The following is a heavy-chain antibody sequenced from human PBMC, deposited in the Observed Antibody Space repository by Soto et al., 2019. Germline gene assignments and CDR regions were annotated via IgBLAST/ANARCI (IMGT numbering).Heavy chain of an antibody. V-gene: IGHV1-69*06. CDR3: AREVVTTIPGYEYFDY. CDR1: GGTFSSYA. Sequence: QVQLVQSGAEVKKPGSSVKVSCKASGGTFSSYAISWVRQAPGQGLEWLGGIIPIFGSANYAQDFQGRVTTTADTSTSTVYVELSSRRSEDTAVYYCAREVVTTIPGYEYFDYWGQGTVVTVSS. CDR2: IIPIFGSA. D-gene: IGHD2-21*02. J-gene: IGHJ4*02.